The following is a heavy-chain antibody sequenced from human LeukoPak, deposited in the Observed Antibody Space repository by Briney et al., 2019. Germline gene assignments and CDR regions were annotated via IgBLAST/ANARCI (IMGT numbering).Heavy chain of an antibody. CDR2: IGTSGDA. CDR1: GFTFSNYA. CDR3: AKDWRADY. V-gene: IGHV3-23*01. J-gene: IGHJ4*02. Sequence: PGGSLRLSCVASGFTFSNYAMTWVRQAPGKGLEWVSAIGTSGDAKYADSVKGRFTISRDNSKNTLCLQMNSLRVDDTAVYYCAKDWRADYWGQGTLVIVSS.